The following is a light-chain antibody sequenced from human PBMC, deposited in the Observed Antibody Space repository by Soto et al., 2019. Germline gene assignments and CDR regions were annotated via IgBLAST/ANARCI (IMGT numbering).Light chain of an antibody. CDR3: ISYTRSGTRV. Sequence: QSALTQPASVSGSPGQSITISCTGTSSDVGGYNYVSWYQQHPDKAPKLVIYDVSNRPSGVSNRFSASKSGNTASLTISGLPADDEDDYYCISYTRSGTRVFGGGTKVTVL. V-gene: IGLV2-14*03. CDR1: SSDVGGYNY. CDR2: DVS. J-gene: IGLJ3*02.